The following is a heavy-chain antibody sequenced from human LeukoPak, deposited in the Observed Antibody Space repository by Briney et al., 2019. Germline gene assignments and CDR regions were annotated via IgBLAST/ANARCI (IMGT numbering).Heavy chain of an antibody. CDR3: AKDLNGKFEAFDT. V-gene: IGHV3-23*01. J-gene: IGHJ3*02. Sequence: PGGSLRLPCAASAFTFSSFAMSWVRQAPGKGLEWVSGISGSGGSTYYADSVKGRFTTSRDNSKNTLYLQMNSLRAEDTAVYYCAKDLNGKFEAFDTWGQGTMVTVSS. CDR1: AFTFSSFA. CDR2: ISGSGGST.